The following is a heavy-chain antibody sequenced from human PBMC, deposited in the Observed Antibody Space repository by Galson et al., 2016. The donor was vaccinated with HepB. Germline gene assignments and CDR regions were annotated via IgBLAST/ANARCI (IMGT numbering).Heavy chain of an antibody. CDR3: TTGGGNWALGMDV. CDR2: IKSKTDGGKT. Sequence: SLRLSCAASGFTFTDAWMSWFRQAPGKGLEWVGRIKSKTDGGKTDYAAPVKGRFTISRDDSKNTLYLQMNSLKTEDTAVYYCTTGGGNWALGMDVWGQGTTVTVSS. J-gene: IGHJ6*02. D-gene: IGHD1-1*01. CDR1: GFTFTDAW. V-gene: IGHV3-15*01.